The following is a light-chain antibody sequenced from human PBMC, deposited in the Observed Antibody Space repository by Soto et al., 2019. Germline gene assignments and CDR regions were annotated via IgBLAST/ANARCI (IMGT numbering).Light chain of an antibody. Sequence: EIVLTQSPGTLSLSPGERATLSCRASQSFSSNYLAWYQQKPGQAPKLLIYGASSRATGIPDRFSGSGSGTDFILTISRLEPEDFAMYYCQQSGKSFPLTFGGGTKLEI. CDR3: QQSGKSFPLT. CDR2: GAS. V-gene: IGKV3-20*01. CDR1: QSFSSNY. J-gene: IGKJ4*01.